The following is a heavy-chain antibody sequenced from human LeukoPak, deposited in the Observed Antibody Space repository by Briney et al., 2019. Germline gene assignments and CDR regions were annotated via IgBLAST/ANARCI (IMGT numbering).Heavy chain of an antibody. CDR1: GYTLTSNG. CDR3: ARGLTLRDWFDP. J-gene: IGHJ5*02. CDR2: MNPNSGNT. V-gene: IGHV1-8*03. D-gene: IGHD2-8*01. Sequence: ATVKVSCKASGYTLTSNGISWVRQATGQGLEWMGWMNPNSGNTGYAQKFQGRVTITRNTSISTAYMELSSLRSEDTAVYYCARGLTLRDWFDPWGQGTLVTVSS.